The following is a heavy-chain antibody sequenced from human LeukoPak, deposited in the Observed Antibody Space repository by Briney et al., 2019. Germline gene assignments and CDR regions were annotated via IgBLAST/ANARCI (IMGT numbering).Heavy chain of an antibody. CDR3: ARPDSGYDWGVY. Sequence: PGGSLRRSCAASGFTFSSYAMSWVRQAPGKGLEWVSAISGSGGGTYYADSVKGRFTISRDNSKNTLYLQMNSLRAEDTAVYYCARPDSGYDWGVYWGQGTLVTVSS. CDR2: ISGSGGGT. J-gene: IGHJ4*02. D-gene: IGHD5-12*01. CDR1: GFTFSSYA. V-gene: IGHV3-23*01.